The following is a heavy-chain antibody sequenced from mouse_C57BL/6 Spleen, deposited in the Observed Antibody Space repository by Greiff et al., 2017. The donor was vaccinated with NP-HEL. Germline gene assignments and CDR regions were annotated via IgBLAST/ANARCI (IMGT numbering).Heavy chain of an antibody. J-gene: IGHJ1*03. CDR1: GYTFTGYW. D-gene: IGHD1-1*01. CDR2: ILPGSGSI. CDR3: ARAPYTTGVEGYFDV. V-gene: IGHV1-9*01. Sequence: QVQLQQSGAELMKPGASVKLSCKATGYTFTGYWIEWVKQRPGHGLEWIGEILPGSGSINYNEKFKGKATFTADTSSNTANMQLSSLTTEDSANYYCARAPYTTGVEGYFDVWGTGTTVTVSS.